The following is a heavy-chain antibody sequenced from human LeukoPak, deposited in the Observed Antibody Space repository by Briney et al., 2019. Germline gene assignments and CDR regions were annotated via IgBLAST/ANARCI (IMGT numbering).Heavy chain of an antibody. CDR2: ISSSSSYI. J-gene: IGHJ1*01. Sequence: PGGSLRLSCAASGFTFSSYSMNWVRQAPGKGLEWVSSISSSSSYIYYADSVKGRFTISRDNAKNSLYLQMNSLRAEDTAAYYCARGWVGAITEYFQQWGQGTLVTVSS. D-gene: IGHD1-26*01. CDR1: GFTFSSYS. V-gene: IGHV3-21*01. CDR3: ARGWVGAITEYFQQ.